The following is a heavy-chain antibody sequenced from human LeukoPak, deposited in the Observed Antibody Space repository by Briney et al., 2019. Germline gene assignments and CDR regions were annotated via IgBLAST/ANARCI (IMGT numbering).Heavy chain of an antibody. V-gene: IGHV4-34*01. CDR2: INHSGST. Sequence: SETLSLTCAVYGGSFSGYYWSWIRQPPGKGLEWIGEINHSGSTNYNPSLKSRVTISVDTSKNQFSLKLSSVTAADTAVYYCAGVDPKRFLEWLRRDGWFAPGGRGTLVTFSS. CDR3: AGVDPKRFLEWLRRDGWFAP. CDR1: GGSFSGYY. D-gene: IGHD3-3*01. J-gene: IGHJ5*02.